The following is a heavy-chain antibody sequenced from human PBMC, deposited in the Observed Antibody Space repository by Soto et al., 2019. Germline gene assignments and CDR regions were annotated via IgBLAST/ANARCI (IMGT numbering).Heavy chain of an antibody. D-gene: IGHD6-13*01. V-gene: IGHV4-4*07. Sequence: SETLSLTCTVSGGSVNNFYWNWIRQPAGKGLEWIGRIYSSGSTNYNPSLRSRVTMSVDTSKNQFSLKLNSVTAADTAVYYCARSSHKESWFDPWGQGTLVTVSS. J-gene: IGHJ5*02. CDR2: IYSSGST. CDR1: GGSVNNFY. CDR3: ARSSHKESWFDP.